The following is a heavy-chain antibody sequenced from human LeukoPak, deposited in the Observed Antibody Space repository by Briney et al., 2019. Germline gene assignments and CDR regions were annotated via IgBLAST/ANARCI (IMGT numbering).Heavy chain of an antibody. CDR2: IKEDGSVK. Sequence: PGGSLRLSCVASGFPFSGYWMDWVRQAPGKGMEWVANIKEDGSVKYYADSVKGRFTISRDNAKNSLYLQMNSLRAEDTAVYYCAKVRDGYTRYYFDYWGQGTLVTVSS. J-gene: IGHJ4*02. V-gene: IGHV3-7*01. CDR3: AKVRDGYTRYYFDY. CDR1: GFPFSGYW. D-gene: IGHD5-24*01.